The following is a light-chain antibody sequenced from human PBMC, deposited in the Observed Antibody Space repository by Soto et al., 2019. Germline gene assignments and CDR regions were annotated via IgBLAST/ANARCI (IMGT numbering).Light chain of an antibody. Sequence: EVVLTQSPPTLSLSPGERATLSCRASQSVGSFLVWYQQKPGQAPRVLIYDASTRATGVPARFSGSGSGTDYTLTISSLQPEDSAVYYCQQRSNWFTFGPGTRVDVK. J-gene: IGKJ3*01. V-gene: IGKV3-11*01. CDR2: DAS. CDR1: QSVGSF. CDR3: QQRSNWFT.